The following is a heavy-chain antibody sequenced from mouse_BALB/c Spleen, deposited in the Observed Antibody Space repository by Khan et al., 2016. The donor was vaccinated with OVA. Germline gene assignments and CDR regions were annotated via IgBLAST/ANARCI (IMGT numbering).Heavy chain of an antibody. D-gene: IGHD3-2*02. Sequence: QVRLQQSGAELVRPGASVKLSCKTSGYIFTSYWIHWVKQRSGRGLEWIARIYPGTDNTYYNEKLKDKATLTADKSSNTAYMQLSSLKSEDSAVYFCAREEALYYFDYWGQGTTLTVSS. CDR1: GYIFTSYW. V-gene: IGHV1S132*01. J-gene: IGHJ2*01. CDR2: IYPGTDNT. CDR3: AREEALYYFDY.